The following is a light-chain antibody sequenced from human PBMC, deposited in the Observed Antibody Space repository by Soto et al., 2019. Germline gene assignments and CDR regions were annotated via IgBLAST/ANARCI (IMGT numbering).Light chain of an antibody. V-gene: IGKV1-13*02. CDR1: QGISSA. CDR2: DAS. CDR3: QQFNSYPALT. J-gene: IGKJ4*01. Sequence: AIQLTQSPSSLSASVGDRVTITCRASQGISSALAWYQQKPGKALKLLIYDASRLESGVPSRFSGSGSGTDFTLTISSLQPEDFATYYCQQFNSYPALTFGGGTKVEIK.